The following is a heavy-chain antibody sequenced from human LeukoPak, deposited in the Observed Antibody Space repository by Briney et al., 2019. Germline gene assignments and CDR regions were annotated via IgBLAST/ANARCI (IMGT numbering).Heavy chain of an antibody. CDR1: GFTFSSYE. V-gene: IGHV3-7*01. CDR2: IKQDGSEK. D-gene: IGHD3-22*01. CDR3: ARENYYDSGGSDP. J-gene: IGHJ5*02. Sequence: PGGSLRLSCAASGFTFSSYEMNWVRQAPGKGLEWVANIKQDGSEKYYVDSVKGRFTISRDNAKNSLYLQMNSLRAEDTAVYYCARENYYDSGGSDPWGQGTLVTVSS.